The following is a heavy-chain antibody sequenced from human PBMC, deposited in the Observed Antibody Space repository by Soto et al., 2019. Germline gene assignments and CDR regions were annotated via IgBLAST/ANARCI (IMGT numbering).Heavy chain of an antibody. Sequence: GESLKISCAASGFTFSSYAMSWVRQAPGKGLEWVSAISGSGGSTYYADSVKGRFTISRDNSKNTLYLQMNSLRAEDTAVYYCAKRGTFGDYVLWGQGTLVTVSS. CDR1: GFTFSSYA. D-gene: IGHD3-16*01. CDR2: ISGSGGST. J-gene: IGHJ4*02. V-gene: IGHV3-23*01. CDR3: AKRGTFGDYVL.